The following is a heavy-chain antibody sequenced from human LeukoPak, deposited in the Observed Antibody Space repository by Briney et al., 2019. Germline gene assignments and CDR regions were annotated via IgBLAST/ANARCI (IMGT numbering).Heavy chain of an antibody. V-gene: IGHV5-51*01. Sequence: GESLKISCKGSGYSFTSYWIGWVRQMPGKGLEWMGIIYPGDSDTRYSPSFQGQVTISADKSISTAYLQWSSLKASDTAMYYCARSTYGYSGYDSPFYYYYYYMDVWGKGTTVTISS. D-gene: IGHD5-12*01. CDR3: ARSTYGYSGYDSPFYYYYYYMDV. CDR2: IYPGDSDT. CDR1: GYSFTSYW. J-gene: IGHJ6*03.